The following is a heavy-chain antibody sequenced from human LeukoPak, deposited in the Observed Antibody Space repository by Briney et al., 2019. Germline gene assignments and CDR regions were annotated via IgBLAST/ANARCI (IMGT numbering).Heavy chain of an antibody. D-gene: IGHD6-13*01. V-gene: IGHV1-69*05. Sequence: SVKVSCKASGGTFSSYAISWVRQAPGQGLEWMGGIIPIFGTANYAQKLQGRVTMTTDTSTSTAYMELRSLRSDDTAVYYCARGSKSSWEEFDYWGQGTLVTVSS. CDR2: IIPIFGTA. CDR1: GGTFSSYA. CDR3: ARGSKSSWEEFDY. J-gene: IGHJ4*02.